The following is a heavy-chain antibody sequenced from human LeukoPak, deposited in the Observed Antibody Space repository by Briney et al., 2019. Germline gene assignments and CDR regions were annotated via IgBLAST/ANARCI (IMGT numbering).Heavy chain of an antibody. CDR2: INPNSGDT. CDR3: ARDNSAFNWNDRGAFDI. D-gene: IGHD1-1*01. J-gene: IGHJ3*02. CDR1: GYTFTGYY. Sequence: ASVKVSCKASGYTFTGYYIHWVRQAPGQGLEWMGWINPNSGDTNYAQKFQGRVTMTRDTSIYTAYMELSRLRSDDTAVFYCARDNSAFNWNDRGAFDIWGQGTMVTVSS. V-gene: IGHV1-2*02.